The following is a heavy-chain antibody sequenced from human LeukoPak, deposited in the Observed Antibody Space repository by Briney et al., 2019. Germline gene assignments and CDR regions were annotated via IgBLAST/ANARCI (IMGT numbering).Heavy chain of an antibody. D-gene: IGHD3-10*01. V-gene: IGHV3-30*02. CDR2: TTNDEGDK. CDR1: GFTFSNYA. CDR3: AKDRANAWSSDY. Sequence: GGSLRLSCAASGFTFSNYAMYWVRQAPGKGLEWVAFTTNDEGDKYYADSVKGRFTISRDNSKNTLFLQMNSLRADDTAVYYCAKDRANAWSSDYWGQGTLVTVSS. J-gene: IGHJ4*02.